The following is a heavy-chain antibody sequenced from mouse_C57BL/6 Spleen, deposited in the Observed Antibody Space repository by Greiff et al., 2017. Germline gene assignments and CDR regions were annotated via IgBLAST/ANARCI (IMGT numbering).Heavy chain of an antibody. Sequence: EVKVVDSGGGLVKPGGSLKLSCAASGFTFSSYAMSWVRQTPEKRLEWVATISDGGSYTYYPDNVKGRFTISRDNAKNNLYLQMSHLKSEDTAMYYCARDYSNYHDYWGQGTTLTVSS. CDR2: ISDGGSYT. V-gene: IGHV5-4*01. D-gene: IGHD2-5*01. J-gene: IGHJ2*01. CDR3: ARDYSNYHDY. CDR1: GFTFSSYA.